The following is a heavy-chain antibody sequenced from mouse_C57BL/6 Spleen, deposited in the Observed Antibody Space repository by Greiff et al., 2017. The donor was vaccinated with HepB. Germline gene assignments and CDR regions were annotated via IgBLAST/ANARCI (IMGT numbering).Heavy chain of an antibody. CDR2: IYPRSGNT. CDR1: GYTFTSYG. Sequence: QVQLQQSGAELARPGASVKLSCKASGYTFTSYGISWVKQRTGQGLEWIGEIYPRSGNTYYNEKFKGKATLTADKSSSTAYMVLRSLTSEDSAVYFCARSDLYYYAMDYWGQGTSVTVSS. CDR3: ARSDLYYYAMDY. V-gene: IGHV1-81*01. D-gene: IGHD2-13*01. J-gene: IGHJ4*01.